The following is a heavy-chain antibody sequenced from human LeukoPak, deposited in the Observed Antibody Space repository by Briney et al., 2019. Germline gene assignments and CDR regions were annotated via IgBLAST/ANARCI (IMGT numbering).Heavy chain of an antibody. J-gene: IGHJ6*03. CDR1: GFTFSSYW. CDR3: ARDSVAAAGTRYYMDV. CDR2: IKQDGSEK. D-gene: IGHD6-13*01. V-gene: IGHV3-7*01. Sequence: PGGSLRLSCAASGFTFSSYWMSWVRQAPGKGLEWVANIKQDGSEKYYVDSVKGRFTISRDNAKNSLYLQMNSLRAEDTAVYYCARDSVAAAGTRYYMDVWGKGTTVTVSS.